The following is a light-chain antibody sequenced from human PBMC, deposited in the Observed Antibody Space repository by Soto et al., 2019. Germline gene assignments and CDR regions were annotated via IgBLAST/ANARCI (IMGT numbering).Light chain of an antibody. V-gene: IGKV1-39*01. Sequence: DIQMTQSPSSLSASVGEGVTITCRASQSSSSYLNWYQQKPGKAPKLLIYAASSLQSGVPSRFSGSGSGTDFTLTISSRQPEDFATYYCQQSYSTPLDTFGQGTKLEIK. CDR3: QQSYSTPLDT. J-gene: IGKJ2*01. CDR2: AAS. CDR1: QSSSSY.